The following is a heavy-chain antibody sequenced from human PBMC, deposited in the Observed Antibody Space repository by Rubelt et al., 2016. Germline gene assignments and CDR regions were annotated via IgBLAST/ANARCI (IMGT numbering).Heavy chain of an antibody. CDR1: GFTFSSYA. Sequence: VQLLESGGGLVQPGGSLRLSCAASGFTFSSYAMSWVRQAPGKGLEWVAVISDDGSNKYYVDSVKGRFTSSRDKSKNTLYLQMNSLRAEDTAVYYCARAPSVVGATENYWGQGTLVTVSS. CDR3: ARAPSVVGATENY. CDR2: ISDDGSNK. V-gene: IGHV3-30*04. D-gene: IGHD1-26*01. J-gene: IGHJ4*02.